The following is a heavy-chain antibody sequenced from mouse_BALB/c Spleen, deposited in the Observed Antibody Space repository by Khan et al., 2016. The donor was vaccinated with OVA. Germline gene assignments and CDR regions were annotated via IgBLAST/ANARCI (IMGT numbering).Heavy chain of an antibody. Sequence: EVQLQESGGDSVKPGGSLKLSCAASGFTSSSYSMSWVRQTPDKRLEWVATMSSGGDYTYYPDGVKGRFTISRDNAKNTLYLQMSSLRSEDTAMYYCASHLTGSFAYWGQGTLVTVSA. CDR3: ASHLTGSFAY. J-gene: IGHJ3*01. D-gene: IGHD4-1*01. V-gene: IGHV5-6*01. CDR2: MSSGGDYT. CDR1: GFTSSSYS.